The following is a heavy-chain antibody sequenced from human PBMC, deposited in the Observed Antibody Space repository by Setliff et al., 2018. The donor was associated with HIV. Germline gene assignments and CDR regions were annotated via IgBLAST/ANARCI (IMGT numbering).Heavy chain of an antibody. J-gene: IGHJ4*02. CDR1: GGSISSHY. V-gene: IGHV4-59*11. D-gene: IGHD3-3*01. Sequence: SETLSLTCTVSGGSISSHYWSWIRQPPGKGLEWIGYIYYSGSTNYNPSLQSRVTISRDNAQNSLFLQMNNLRAEDTAVYYCARGQFSTPEDYWGQGTLVTVSS. CDR3: ARGQFSTPEDY. CDR2: IYYSGST.